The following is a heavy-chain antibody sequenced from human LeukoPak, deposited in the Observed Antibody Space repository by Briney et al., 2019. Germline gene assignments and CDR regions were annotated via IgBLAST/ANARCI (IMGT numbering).Heavy chain of an antibody. D-gene: IGHD3-22*01. V-gene: IGHV3-43*01. CDR3: AKARGLIGGAFDI. J-gene: IGHJ3*02. CDR2: ISWDGGVT. CDR1: GFIFDDYL. Sequence: GGSLRLSCAASGFIFDDYLIHWARQRPGKGLEWVSLISWDGGVTYHADSVKGRFTISRDNSKNSLYLQMNSLRTEDTALYYCAKARGLIGGAFDIWGQGTMVTVSS.